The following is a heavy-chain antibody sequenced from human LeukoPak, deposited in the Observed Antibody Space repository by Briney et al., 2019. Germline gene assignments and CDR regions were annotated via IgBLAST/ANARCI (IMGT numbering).Heavy chain of an antibody. CDR3: AVMAGTDQTRDY. Sequence: GASVKVSCKASGYTFTSYGISWVRQAPGQGLEWMGWISAYNGNTNYAQKLQGRVTMTTDTSTSTAYMELSSLRSEDTAVYYCAVMAGTDQTRDYWGQGTLVTVSS. V-gene: IGHV1-18*01. D-gene: IGHD6-19*01. CDR1: GYTFTSYG. CDR2: ISAYNGNT. J-gene: IGHJ4*02.